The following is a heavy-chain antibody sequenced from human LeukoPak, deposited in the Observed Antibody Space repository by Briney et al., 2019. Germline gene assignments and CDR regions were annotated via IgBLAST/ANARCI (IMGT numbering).Heavy chain of an antibody. D-gene: IGHD1-1*01. Sequence: GGSLRLSCAASGFTFSSYSMNWVRQAPGKGLEWVSSISSSSSYIYYADSVKGRFTISRDNAKNSLYLQMNSLRAEDTAVYYCARGEGTVLPYYFDYWGQGTLVTVSS. J-gene: IGHJ4*02. CDR2: ISSSSSYI. V-gene: IGHV3-21*01. CDR3: ARGEGTVLPYYFDY. CDR1: GFTFSSYS.